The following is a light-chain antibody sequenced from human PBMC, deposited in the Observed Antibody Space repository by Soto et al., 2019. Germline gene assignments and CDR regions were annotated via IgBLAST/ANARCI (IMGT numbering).Light chain of an antibody. CDR2: EVT. J-gene: IGLJ1*01. V-gene: IGLV2-14*01. CDR1: SSDVGGYKF. Sequence: QSVLTQPASVSGSPGQSITISCTGSSSDVGGYKFVSWYQQHPGKAPKLIIFEVTSRPSGVSNRFSGSKSGNTASLTISGLQAEDEADYYCSSYTSSASLVFGTGTKVTV. CDR3: SSYTSSASLV.